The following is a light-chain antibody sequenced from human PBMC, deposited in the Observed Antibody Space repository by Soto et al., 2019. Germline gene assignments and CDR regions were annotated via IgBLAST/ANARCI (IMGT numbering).Light chain of an antibody. J-gene: IGLJ1*01. CDR3: SSYAGSDTFV. CDR1: SGDVGAYNF. Sequence: QSVLTQPASVSGSPGQSITISCTGTSGDVGAYNFVSWYQQHPGKAPKLIIYHVSDRPSGFSSRFSGSKSGNSASLTISGLHAEDEADYYCSSYAGSDTFVFETGTKVTVL. V-gene: IGLV2-14*03. CDR2: HVS.